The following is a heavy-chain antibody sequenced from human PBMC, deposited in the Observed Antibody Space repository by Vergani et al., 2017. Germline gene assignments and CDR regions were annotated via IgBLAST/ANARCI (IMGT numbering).Heavy chain of an antibody. D-gene: IGHD2-15*01. CDR1: GFTFSNAW. CDR3: AKDPYKKNCSGGSCFGMDV. CDR2: IKSKTDGGTT. J-gene: IGHJ6*02. V-gene: IGHV3-15*01. Sequence: EVQLVESGGGLVKPGGSLRLSCAASGFTFSNAWMSWVRQAPGKGLEWVGRIKSKTDGGTTDYAAPVKGRFTISRDDSKNTLYLQMNSLRAEDTAVYYCAKDPYKKNCSGGSCFGMDVWGQGTTVTVSS.